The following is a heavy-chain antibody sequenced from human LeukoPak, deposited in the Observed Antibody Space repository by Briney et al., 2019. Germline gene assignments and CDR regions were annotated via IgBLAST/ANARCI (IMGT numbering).Heavy chain of an antibody. Sequence: GGSLRLSCAASGFTFSSYAMSWVRQAPGKGLEWVSAISGSGGSTYYADSVKGRFTISRGNSKNTLYLQMNSLRAEDTAVYYCAKEGPTYYYDSSGHFDYWGQGTLVTVSS. J-gene: IGHJ4*02. CDR1: GFTFSSYA. CDR2: ISGSGGST. CDR3: AKEGPTYYYDSSGHFDY. D-gene: IGHD3-22*01. V-gene: IGHV3-23*01.